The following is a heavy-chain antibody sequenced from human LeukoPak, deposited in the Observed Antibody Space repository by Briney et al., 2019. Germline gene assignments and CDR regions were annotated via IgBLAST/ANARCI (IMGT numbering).Heavy chain of an antibody. D-gene: IGHD2-15*01. J-gene: IGHJ5*02. CDR2: ISSNGGST. CDR3: ARGPPEYCSGGSCYSGRNWIDP. Sequence: GGSLRLSCAASGFTFSSYAMHWVRQAPGKGLEYVSAISSNGGSTYYANSVKGRFTISRDNSKNTLYLQMGSLRAEDMAVYYCARGPPEYCSGGSCYSGRNWIDPWGQGTLVTVSS. V-gene: IGHV3-64*01. CDR1: GFTFSSYA.